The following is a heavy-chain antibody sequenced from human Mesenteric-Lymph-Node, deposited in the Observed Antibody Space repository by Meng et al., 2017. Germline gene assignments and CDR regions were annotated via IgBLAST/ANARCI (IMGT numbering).Heavy chain of an antibody. CDR1: CDSVSTNYF. J-gene: IGHJ4*02. D-gene: IGHD6-19*01. CDR3: ARMIGSGPFDY. Sequence: QLRRQEPGPGLVRPSETLSLTCTGSCDSVSTNYFWSWLRQSPGKGLELIGYIHYSRSPNYNPSLKSRVTISVDTSKNQFSLKLNSVTAADTAVYYCARMIGSGPFDYWGQGTLVTVSS. V-gene: IGHV4-61*01. CDR2: IHYSRSP.